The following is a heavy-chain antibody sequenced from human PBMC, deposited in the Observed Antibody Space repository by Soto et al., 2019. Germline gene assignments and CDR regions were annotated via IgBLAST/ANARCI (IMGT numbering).Heavy chain of an antibody. D-gene: IGHD3-10*01. CDR1: GGSITSGGYY. Sequence: QVQLQESGPGLGKPAQTLSLTSTVSGGSITSGGYYWSWIRKHPGKGLEWIGCIYYSGSTYYNPSLKSRVTISVDTSKNQFSLKLSSVTAADTAVYYCARVFGFGGMDVWGQGTTVTVSS. J-gene: IGHJ6*02. CDR3: ARVFGFGGMDV. V-gene: IGHV4-31*03. CDR2: IYYSGST.